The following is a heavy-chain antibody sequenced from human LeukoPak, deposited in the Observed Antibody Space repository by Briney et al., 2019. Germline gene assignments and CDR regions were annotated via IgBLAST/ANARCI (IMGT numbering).Heavy chain of an antibody. CDR1: GGSISSYY. V-gene: IGHV4-59*01. D-gene: IGHD6-13*01. J-gene: IGHJ1*01. CDR2: IYYSGST. Sequence: PSETLSLTCTVSGGSISSYYWSWIRQPPGKGLEWIGYIYYSGSTNYNPSLKSRVTVSVDTSKNQFSLNLRSVTAADTAVYYCARDRDSSSRYTLWGQGTLVTVSS. CDR3: ARDRDSSSRYTL.